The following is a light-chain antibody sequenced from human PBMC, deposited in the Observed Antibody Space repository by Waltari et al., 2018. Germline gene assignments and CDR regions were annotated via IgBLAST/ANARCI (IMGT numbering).Light chain of an antibody. Sequence: SYELTQPPWVSVSPGQTARITCSGDAFPKKYAYWYQQKPGQAPVLVIYKGSERPSGIPARFSGSSSGTTVTLTISGVQAEDEADYYCQSADSSGNTYVFGIGTKVTVL. CDR2: KGS. CDR3: QSADSSGNTYV. J-gene: IGLJ1*01. V-gene: IGLV3-25*02. CDR1: AFPKKY.